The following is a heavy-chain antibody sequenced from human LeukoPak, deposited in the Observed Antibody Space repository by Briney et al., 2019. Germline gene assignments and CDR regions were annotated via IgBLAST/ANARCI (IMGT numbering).Heavy chain of an antibody. D-gene: IGHD3-22*01. CDR3: ATDSDSSGDDRAFDI. J-gene: IGHJ3*02. V-gene: IGHV3-66*01. Sequence: GGSLRLSCAASGFTVSSNYMSWVRQAPGKGLEWVSVIYSGGSTYYADSVKGRFTISRDNSKNTLYLQMNSLRAEDTAVYYCATDSDSSGDDRAFDIWGQGTMVTVSS. CDR1: GFTVSSNY. CDR2: IYSGGST.